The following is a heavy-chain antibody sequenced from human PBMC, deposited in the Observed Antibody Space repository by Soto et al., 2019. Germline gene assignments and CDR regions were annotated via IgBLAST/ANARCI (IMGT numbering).Heavy chain of an antibody. CDR3: ARGPGIAAAGLFDP. D-gene: IGHD6-13*01. V-gene: IGHV1-2*04. CDR1: GYTFTGYY. J-gene: IGHJ5*02. Sequence: ASVKVSCKASGYTFTGYYMHWVRQAPGQGLEWMGWINPNSGGTNYAQKFQGWVTMTRDTSISTAYMELSRLRSDDTAVYYCARGPGIAAAGLFDPWGQGTLVTVSS. CDR2: INPNSGGT.